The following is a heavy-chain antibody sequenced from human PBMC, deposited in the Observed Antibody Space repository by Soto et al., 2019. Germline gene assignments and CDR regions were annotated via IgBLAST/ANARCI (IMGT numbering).Heavy chain of an antibody. D-gene: IGHD6-25*01. CDR2: IYRGGST. CDR1: GFTVSSNY. V-gene: IGHV3-53*01. CDR3: AREQRATGYGREV. J-gene: IGHJ6*02. Sequence: WGSLRLSCAASGFTVSSNYMSWVRQAPGKGLEWVSVIYRGGSTYYADSVKGRFTISRDNSKNTLYLQMNSLRAEDTAVYYCAREQRATGYGREVWGQGTTVIVSS.